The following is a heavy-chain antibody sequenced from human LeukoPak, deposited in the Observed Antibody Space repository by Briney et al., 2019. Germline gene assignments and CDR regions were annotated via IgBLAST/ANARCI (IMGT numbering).Heavy chain of an antibody. V-gene: IGHV4-39*01. CDR3: ARLGLRVGASNWFDP. CDR1: GVSISSSSYY. CDR2: IYYSGST. D-gene: IGHD1-26*01. Sequence: SETLSLTCTVSGVSISSSSYYWGWIRQPPGKGLEWIGSIYYSGSTYYNPSLKSRVTISVDTSKNQFSLKLSSVTAADTAVYYCARLGLRVGASNWFDPWGQGTLVTVSS. J-gene: IGHJ5*02.